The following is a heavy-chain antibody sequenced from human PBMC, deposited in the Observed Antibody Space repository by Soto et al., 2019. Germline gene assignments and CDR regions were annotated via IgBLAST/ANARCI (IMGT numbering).Heavy chain of an antibody. D-gene: IGHD1-26*01. Sequence: EMQVVESGGGLVQPGGSLGLSCAASGFTFSSFWMSWVRQAPGKGLEWVASVKQDGTEKNYVDSVKGRFTISRDNAKNSMYLQMNSLRAADTALYYCARGGSNFRVWGQGTLVTVSS. CDR1: GFTFSSFW. CDR2: VKQDGTEK. CDR3: ARGGSNFRV. J-gene: IGHJ4*02. V-gene: IGHV3-7*01.